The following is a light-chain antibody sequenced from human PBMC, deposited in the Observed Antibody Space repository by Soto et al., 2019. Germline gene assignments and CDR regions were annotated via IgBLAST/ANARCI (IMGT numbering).Light chain of an antibody. J-gene: IGKJ1*01. V-gene: IGKV3-15*01. CDR2: GAS. CDR3: QHYNSYGP. Sequence: EVAMTHSPGKLSLSPGDTATLSCRASQSLGSDLAWYQQKPGQAPRLLIFGASARPTGIPARISGSGSGTEFTLTISSLQPDDFATYYCQHYNSYGPFGQGAK. CDR1: QSLGSD.